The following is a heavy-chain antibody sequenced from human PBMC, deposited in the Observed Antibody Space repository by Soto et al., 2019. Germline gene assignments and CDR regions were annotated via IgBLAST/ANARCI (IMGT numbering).Heavy chain of an antibody. CDR1: GFIFSSYG. J-gene: IGHJ4*02. D-gene: IGHD2-15*01. CDR3: AKEVHCGGGSCSWSEGFDS. Sequence: QVQLVESGGGVVQPGRSLRLSCAASGFIFSSYGMHWVRQAPGKGLEWVAVISYEGSHTYYADSVKGRFPITRDNSKNTLYLRMNSLRPEATAVYYCAKEVHCGGGSCSWSEGFDSWGQGTLLTVSS. CDR2: ISYEGSHT. V-gene: IGHV3-30*18.